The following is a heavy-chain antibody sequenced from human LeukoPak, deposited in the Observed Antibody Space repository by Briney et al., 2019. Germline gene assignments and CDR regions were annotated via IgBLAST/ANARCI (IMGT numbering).Heavy chain of an antibody. Sequence: GGSLRLSCAASGFTFSSYAMSWVRQAPGKGLERVSAISGSGGSTYYADSVKGRFTISRGNSKNTLYLQMNSLRAEDTAVYYCARLAYCGGDCYSRGFDYWGQGTLVTVSS. V-gene: IGHV3-23*01. J-gene: IGHJ4*02. D-gene: IGHD2-21*02. CDR2: ISGSGGST. CDR3: ARLAYCGGDCYSRGFDY. CDR1: GFTFSSYA.